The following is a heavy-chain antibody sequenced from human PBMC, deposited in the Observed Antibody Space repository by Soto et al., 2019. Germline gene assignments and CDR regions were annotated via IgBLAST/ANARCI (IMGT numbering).Heavy chain of an antibody. CDR3: ARDYGSGWYRFDY. CDR2: INPSGGST. Sequence: ASVNVSFKSSGYTFTSYYMHWVRQAPGQGLEWMGIINPSGGSTSYAQKFQGRVTMTRDTSTSTVYMELSSLRSEDTAVYYCARDYGSGWYRFDYWGQGTLVTVSS. D-gene: IGHD6-19*01. J-gene: IGHJ4*02. V-gene: IGHV1-46*01. CDR1: GYTFTSYY.